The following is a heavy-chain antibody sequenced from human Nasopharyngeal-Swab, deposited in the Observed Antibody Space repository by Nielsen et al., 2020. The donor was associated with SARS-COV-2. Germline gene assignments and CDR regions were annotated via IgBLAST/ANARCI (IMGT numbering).Heavy chain of an antibody. CDR3: ARDRSGFGFDF. CDR2: VSTGGDYI. Sequence: GESLKISCAASGFTFRFYTVHWVRQAPGKGLEWVSSVSTGGDYIHYADLVQGRFAISRDNAKDSLYLQMNSLRAEDTAIYYCARDRSGFGFDFWGQGALVTVSP. V-gene: IGHV3-21*01. J-gene: IGHJ4*02. D-gene: IGHD3-3*01. CDR1: GFTFRFYT.